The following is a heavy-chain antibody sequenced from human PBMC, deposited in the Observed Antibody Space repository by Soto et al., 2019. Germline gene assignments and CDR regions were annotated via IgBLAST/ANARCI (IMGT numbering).Heavy chain of an antibody. CDR3: ARSRTQWPVLGAFDI. Sequence: GESLKISCKGSGYSFTSYWIGWVRQMPGKGLEWMGIIYPGDSDTRYSPSFQGQVTISADKSISTAYLQWSSLKASDTAMYYCARSRTQWPVLGAFDIWGQGTMVTVSS. J-gene: IGHJ3*02. CDR2: IYPGDSDT. D-gene: IGHD6-19*01. V-gene: IGHV5-51*01. CDR1: GYSFTSYW.